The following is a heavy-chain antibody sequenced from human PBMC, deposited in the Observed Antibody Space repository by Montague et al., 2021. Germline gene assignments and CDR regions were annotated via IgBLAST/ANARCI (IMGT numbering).Heavy chain of an antibody. J-gene: IGHJ4*02. Sequence: SLPLSCKGSGYSFTSYWIGWVRQIPGKGLEWMGSIYPDDSDTRYSPSFQGQVTISADKSISTAYLQWSSLKASDTAIYYCARSHGRQLYFDYWDQGTLVTVSS. CDR1: GYSFTSYW. CDR3: ARSHGRQLYFDY. D-gene: IGHD5-18*01. CDR2: IYPDDSDT. V-gene: IGHV5-51*01.